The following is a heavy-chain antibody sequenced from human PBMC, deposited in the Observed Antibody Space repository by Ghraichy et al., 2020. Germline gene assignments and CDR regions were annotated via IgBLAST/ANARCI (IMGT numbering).Heavy chain of an antibody. CDR1: QIPFSTSG. CDR2: IWHDESNK. CDR3: ARDSGRTCADH. Sequence: GGSLRLSCVTSQIPFSTSGMHWVRQAPGKGLEWVATIWHDESNKYYVDSVKGRFTISRDNSKNTLYLQMNRLRVDDTAVYYCARDSGRTCADHGGQGTLVTVSS. J-gene: IGHJ4*02. V-gene: IGHV3-33*01. D-gene: IGHD1-26*01.